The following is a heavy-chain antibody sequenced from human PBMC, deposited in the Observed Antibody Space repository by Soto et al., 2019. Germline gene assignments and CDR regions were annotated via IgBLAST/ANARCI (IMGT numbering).Heavy chain of an antibody. J-gene: IGHJ6*02. V-gene: IGHV4-38-2*02. CDR2: VYHTGNT. Sequence: SETLSLTCGVSNFSISSAYYWAWIRQPPGKGLEWIASVYHTGNTYFNPSLKSRVTISVDTSKNQFSLRLRSVTAADTAIYYCARDRIVTKPPAPYYLYYGVDVWGQGTTVTVSS. CDR1: NFSISSAYY. CDR3: ARDRIVTKPPAPYYLYYGVDV. D-gene: IGHD3-22*01.